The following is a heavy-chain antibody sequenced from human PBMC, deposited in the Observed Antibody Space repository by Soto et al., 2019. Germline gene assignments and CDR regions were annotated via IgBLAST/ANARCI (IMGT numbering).Heavy chain of an antibody. D-gene: IGHD4-17*01. CDR2: IKQDGSEK. Sequence: GGSLRLSCAASGFTFSSYWMSWFRQAPGKGLEWVANIKQDGSEKYSVDSVKGRFTISRDNAKNSLYLQMNSLRAEDTAIFYCAKIRLLTTVDYWGQGTLVTVSS. CDR3: AKIRLLTTVDY. V-gene: IGHV3-7*03. CDR1: GFTFSSYW. J-gene: IGHJ4*02.